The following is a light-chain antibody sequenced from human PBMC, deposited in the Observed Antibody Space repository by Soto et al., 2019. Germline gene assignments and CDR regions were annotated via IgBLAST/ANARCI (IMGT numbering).Light chain of an antibody. CDR1: SSDVGGYNF. J-gene: IGLJ3*02. V-gene: IGLV2-11*01. CDR3: CSYAGSYTFWV. Sequence: QSALTQPRSVSGSPGQSVTISCTGTSSDVGGYNFVSWYQQYPGKAPKLMIYDVNVRPSGVPDRFSGSKSGNTASLTISVLQAEDAADYYCCSYAGSYTFWVFGGGTKLTVL. CDR2: DVN.